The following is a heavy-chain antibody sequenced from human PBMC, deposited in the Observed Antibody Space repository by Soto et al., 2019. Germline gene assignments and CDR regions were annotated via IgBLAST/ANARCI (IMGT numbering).Heavy chain of an antibody. D-gene: IGHD3-3*02. V-gene: IGHV1-46*01. CDR3: AIQPLLLPSFDY. Sequence: QVQLVQSGAEVKKPGASVKVSCKASGYTFTSYYMHWVRQAPGQGLEWMGIINPSGGSTSYAQKFQGRVTMTRDTSTRTVYMELSSLRSEDTAVYYCAIQPLLLPSFDYWGQGTLVTVSS. CDR1: GYTFTSYY. J-gene: IGHJ4*02. CDR2: INPSGGST.